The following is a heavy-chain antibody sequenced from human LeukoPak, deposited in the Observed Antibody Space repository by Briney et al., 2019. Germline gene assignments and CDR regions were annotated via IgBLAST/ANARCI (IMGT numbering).Heavy chain of an antibody. CDR1: GGSFSGYY. J-gene: IGHJ5*02. CDR2: TNHSGST. CDR3: ARGRLYGSAPIGDA. D-gene: IGHD3-10*01. Sequence: SETLSLTCAVYGGSFSGYYWSWIRQPPGKGLEWIGETNHSGSTNYNPSLKSRVTISVDTSKNQFSLKLSSVTAADTAVYYCARGRLYGSAPIGDAWGQGTLVTVSS. V-gene: IGHV4-34*01.